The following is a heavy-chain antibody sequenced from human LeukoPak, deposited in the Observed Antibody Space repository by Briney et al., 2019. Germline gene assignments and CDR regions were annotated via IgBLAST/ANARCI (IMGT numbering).Heavy chain of an antibody. V-gene: IGHV4-4*07. Sequence: SETLSLTCTVSGGSISSYYWSWIRQPAGKGLEWIGRFYSGGSADYNPSLKSRVTMSVDTSKNQFSLKLSSVTAADTAVYYCAKDVAEGYSGSYYGGGYFDHWGQGTLVTVSS. CDR2: FYSGGSA. CDR3: AKDVAEGYSGSYYGGGYFDH. CDR1: GGSISSYY. D-gene: IGHD1-26*01. J-gene: IGHJ4*02.